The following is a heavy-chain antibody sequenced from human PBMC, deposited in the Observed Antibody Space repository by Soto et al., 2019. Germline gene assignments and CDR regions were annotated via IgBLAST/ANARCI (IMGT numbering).Heavy chain of an antibody. D-gene: IGHD5-18*01. V-gene: IGHV1-69*13. Sequence: SVKVSCKASGGTFSSYAISWVRQAPGQGLEWMGGIIPIFGTANYAQKFQGRVTITADESTSTAYMELSSLRSEDTAVYYCASGRTLYSYGSGPLDYWGQGTLVTVSS. CDR1: GGTFSSYA. CDR2: IIPIFGTA. CDR3: ASGRTLYSYGSGPLDY. J-gene: IGHJ4*02.